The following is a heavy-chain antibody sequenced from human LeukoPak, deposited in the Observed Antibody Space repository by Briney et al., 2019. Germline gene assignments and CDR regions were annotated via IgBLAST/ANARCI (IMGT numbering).Heavy chain of an antibody. CDR2: IYYSGST. CDR1: GGSISSGGYY. D-gene: IGHD1-14*01. CDR3: ARLPLEHHMNEAFDI. V-gene: IGHV4-31*03. Sequence: SETLSLTCTVSGGSISSGGYYWSWIRQHPGKGLEWIGYIYYSGSTYYNPSLKSRVTISVDTSKNQFSLKLSSVTAADTAVYYCARLPLEHHMNEAFDIWGQGTMVTVSS. J-gene: IGHJ3*02.